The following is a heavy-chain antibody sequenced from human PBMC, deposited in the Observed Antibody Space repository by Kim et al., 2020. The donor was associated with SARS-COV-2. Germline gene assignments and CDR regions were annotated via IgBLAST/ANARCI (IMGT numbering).Heavy chain of an antibody. CDR1: GFTFSSYG. D-gene: IGHD5-12*01. CDR2: IWYDGSNK. CDR3: AKVGYSGYDPQLPFDY. V-gene: IGHV3-33*06. Sequence: GGSLRLSCAASGFTFSSYGMHWVRQAPGKGLEWVAVIWYDGSNKYYADSVKGRFTISRDNSKNTLYLQMNSLRAEDTAVYYCAKVGYSGYDPQLPFDYWGQGTLVTVSS. J-gene: IGHJ4*02.